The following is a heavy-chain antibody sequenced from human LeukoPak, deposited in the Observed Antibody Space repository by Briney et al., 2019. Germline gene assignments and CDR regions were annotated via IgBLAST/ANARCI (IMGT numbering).Heavy chain of an antibody. CDR3: ARDSAYYDILTGYPY. CDR2: ISYDGSNK. V-gene: IGHV3-30*04. J-gene: IGHJ4*02. CDR1: GFTFSSYA. Sequence: GGSLRLSCAASGFTFSSYAMHWVRQAPGKGLEWEAVISYDGSNKYYADSVKGRFTISRDNSKNTLYLQMNSLRAEDTAVYYCARDSAYYDILTGYPYWGQGTLVTVSS. D-gene: IGHD3-9*01.